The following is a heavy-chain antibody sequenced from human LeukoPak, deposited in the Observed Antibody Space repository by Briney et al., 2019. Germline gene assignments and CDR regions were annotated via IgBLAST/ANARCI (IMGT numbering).Heavy chain of an antibody. V-gene: IGHV4-39*07. CDR1: GGSISSSSYY. CDR2: IYYSGST. D-gene: IGHD6-13*01. Sequence: SETLSLTCTVSGGSISSSSYYWGWIRQPPGKGLEWIGSIYYSGSTYYNPSLKSRVTISVDTSKNQFSLKLSSVTAADTAVYYCAREVLGDSSSYYFDYWGQGTLVTVSS. J-gene: IGHJ4*02. CDR3: AREVLGDSSSYYFDY.